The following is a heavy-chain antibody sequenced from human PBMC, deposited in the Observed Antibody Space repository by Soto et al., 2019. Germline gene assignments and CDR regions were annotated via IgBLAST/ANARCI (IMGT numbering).Heavy chain of an antibody. CDR1: GYSFTSYW. V-gene: IGHV5-51*01. J-gene: IGHJ6*02. CDR3: ARLNIVATIGYYYGMDV. D-gene: IGHD5-12*01. Sequence: GESLKISCKGSGYSFTSYWIGWVRQMPGKGLEWMGIIYPGDSDTRYSPSFQGQVTISADKSISTAYLQWSSLKASDTAMYYCARLNIVATIGYYYGMDVWGQGTTVTVSS. CDR2: IYPGDSDT.